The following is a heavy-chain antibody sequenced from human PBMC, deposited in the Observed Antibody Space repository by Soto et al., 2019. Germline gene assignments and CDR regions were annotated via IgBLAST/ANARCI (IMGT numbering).Heavy chain of an antibody. CDR2: IIPILGIA. D-gene: IGHD7-27*01. V-gene: IGHV1-69*04. J-gene: IGHJ5*02. CDR1: GGTLSSYT. Sequence: ASVKVSCKASGGTLSSYTISWVRQAPGQGLEWMGRIIPILGIANYAQKFQGRVTITADKSTSTAYIELSSLRSEDTALYYCARDLPLELGLLCYGFDPCGQGTLVTVSS. CDR3: ARDLPLELGLLCYGFDP.